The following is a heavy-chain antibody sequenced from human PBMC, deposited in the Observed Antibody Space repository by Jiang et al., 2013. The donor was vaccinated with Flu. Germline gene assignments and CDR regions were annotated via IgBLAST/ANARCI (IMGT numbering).Heavy chain of an antibody. J-gene: IGHJ3*02. CDR2: IYYSGST. CDR1: GGSISSYY. Sequence: LLKPSETLSLTCTVSGGSISSYYWSWIRQPPGKGLEWIGYIYYSGSTNYNPSLKSRVTISVDPSKNQFSLKLSSVTAADTAVYYCASFTQITFGGVAPFDAFDIWGQGTLVTVSS. CDR3: ASFTQITFGGVAPFDAFDI. V-gene: IGHV4-59*08. D-gene: IGHD3-16*01.